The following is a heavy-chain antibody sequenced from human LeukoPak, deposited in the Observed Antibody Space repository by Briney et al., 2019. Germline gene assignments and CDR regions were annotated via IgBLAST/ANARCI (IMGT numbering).Heavy chain of an antibody. J-gene: IGHJ5*02. D-gene: IGHD4-11*01. CDR3: AKGLQGYSSSWFDP. CDR2: ISGRGDSI. CDR1: GLTFSSYA. Sequence: GGSLRLSCAASGLTFSSYAMSWVRQAPGRGLEWVSVISGRGDSIYYADSVKGRFTISRDNSKNTLYLQMNSLRAEDTAVYYCAKGLQGYSSSWFDPWGQGTLVTVSS. V-gene: IGHV3-23*01.